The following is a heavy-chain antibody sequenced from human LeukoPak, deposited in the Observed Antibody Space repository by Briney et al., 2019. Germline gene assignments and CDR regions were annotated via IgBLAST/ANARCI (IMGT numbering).Heavy chain of an antibody. CDR3: ARAEVIAIFDY. CDR2: IYYSGST. V-gene: IGHV4-39*01. J-gene: IGHJ4*02. Sequence: SETLSLTCTVSGGSISSSSYYWGWIRQPPGKGLEWIGSIYYSGSTYYNPSLKRRVTISVDTSKNQFSLKLSSVTAADTAVYYCARAEVIAIFDYWGQGTLVTVSS. D-gene: IGHD2-21*01. CDR1: GGSISSSSYY.